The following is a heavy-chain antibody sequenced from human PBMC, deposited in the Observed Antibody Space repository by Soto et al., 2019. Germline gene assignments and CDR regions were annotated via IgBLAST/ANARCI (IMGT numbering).Heavy chain of an antibody. CDR1: GYTFTSYA. D-gene: IGHD2-15*01. CDR3: ARDPGAASFDF. CDR2: INAANGNK. V-gene: IGHV1-3*01. Sequence: ASVKVSCTASGYTFTSYAMHWVRQAPGQRLEWVGWINAANGNKNYSQKLQGRLTITTDTSTSTAYMDLTTLRSDDTAVYFCARDPGAASFDFWAQGALVTVS. J-gene: IGHJ4*02.